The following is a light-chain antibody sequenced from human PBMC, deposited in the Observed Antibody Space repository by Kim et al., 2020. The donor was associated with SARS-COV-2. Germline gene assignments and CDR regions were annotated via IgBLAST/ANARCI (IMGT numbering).Light chain of an antibody. V-gene: IGLV3-1*01. CDR2: GDN. CDR1: RLGDKY. Sequence: VSPGQTAIITCSGDRLGDKYVCWYQQKPGQSPVVVIYGDNKRTSGTPERFSGSNSGNTATLTISGTEAMDEADYYCQVWDSDSAIFGGGTQLTVL. J-gene: IGLJ2*01. CDR3: QVWDSDSAI.